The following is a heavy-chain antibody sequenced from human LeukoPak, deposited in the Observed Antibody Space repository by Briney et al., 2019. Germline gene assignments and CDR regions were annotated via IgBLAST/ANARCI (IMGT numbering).Heavy chain of an antibody. V-gene: IGHV3-48*01. D-gene: IGHD3-16*01. CDR3: ASFPGGENY. CDR2: ISSSSSTI. Sequence: PGGSLRLSCAASGFTFSSYSMNWVRQAPGQGLEWVSYISSSSSTIYYADSVNGRFTISRDNAKNSLYLQMNSLRAEDTAVYYCASFPGGENYWGQGTLVTVSS. J-gene: IGHJ4*02. CDR1: GFTFSSYS.